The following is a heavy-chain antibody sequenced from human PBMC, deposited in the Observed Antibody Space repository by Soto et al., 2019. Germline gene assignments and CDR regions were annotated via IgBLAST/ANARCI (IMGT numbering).Heavy chain of an antibody. D-gene: IGHD3-10*01. Sequence: TSESLSLTCAVSGASVSVQYWSWVRQPPGKGLEWVGEIIPTGSTTYNPSLKSRLSFSLDTSNNHFSLNLSSVSVADTAVYYCARGGITMAWNYYYYGMDVWGQGTTVTVSS. J-gene: IGHJ6*02. CDR3: ARGGITMAWNYYYYGMDV. CDR2: IIPTGST. CDR1: GASVSVQY. V-gene: IGHV4-34*01.